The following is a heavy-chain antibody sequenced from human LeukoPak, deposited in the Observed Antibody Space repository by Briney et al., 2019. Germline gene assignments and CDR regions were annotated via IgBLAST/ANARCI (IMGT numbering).Heavy chain of an antibody. CDR1: GYTFTSYW. D-gene: IGHD2-15*01. V-gene: IGHV5-51*01. CDR2: FYPGDSNT. Sequence: GESLKISCKGFGYTFTSYWIGWVRQMPGKGLEWMGIFYPGDSNTRYSPSFQGQVTISADKSISAAYLQWSRLKASDTAIYYGARRVVGPYYFDYWGQGTLVTVSS. J-gene: IGHJ4*02. CDR3: ARRVVGPYYFDY.